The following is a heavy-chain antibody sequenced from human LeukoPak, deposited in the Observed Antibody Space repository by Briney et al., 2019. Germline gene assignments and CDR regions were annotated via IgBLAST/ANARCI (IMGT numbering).Heavy chain of an antibody. CDR3: AKVLAHPHLIVVVIRSFNAFDI. D-gene: IGHD3-22*01. CDR2: ISGSGGST. CDR1: GFTFSSYA. Sequence: GGSLRLSCAASGFTFSSYAMSWVRQAPGKGLEWVSAISGSGGSTYYADSVKGRFTVSRDNSKNTLYLQMNSLRAEDTAVYYCAKVLAHPHLIVVVIRSFNAFDIWGQGTMVTVSS. V-gene: IGHV3-23*01. J-gene: IGHJ3*02.